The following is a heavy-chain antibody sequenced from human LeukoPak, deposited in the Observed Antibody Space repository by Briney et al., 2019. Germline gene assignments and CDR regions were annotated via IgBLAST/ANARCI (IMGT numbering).Heavy chain of an antibody. CDR2: ISAYNGNT. D-gene: IGHD3-3*01. J-gene: IGHJ6*03. CDR3: AREGVLDDFWSGYYTRFHYYYYMDV. Sequence: GASVKVSCKASGYTFTSYGISWVRQAPGQGLEWMGWISAYNGNTNYAQKFQGRVTITADKSTSTAYMELSSLRSEDTAVYYCAREGVLDDFWSGYYTRFHYYYYMDVWGKGTTVTVSS. V-gene: IGHV1-18*01. CDR1: GYTFTSYG.